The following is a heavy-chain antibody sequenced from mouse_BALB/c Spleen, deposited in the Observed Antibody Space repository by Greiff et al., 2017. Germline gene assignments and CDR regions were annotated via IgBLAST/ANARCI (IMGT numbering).Heavy chain of an antibody. Sequence: QVQLKESGAELVRPGTSVKISCKASGYTFTNYWLGWVKQRPGHGLEWIGDIYPGGGYTNYNEKFKGKATLTTDKSSSTAYMQLSRLTSEDSAVYFCARRRLKFYAMDYWGQGTSVTVSS. CDR2: IYPGGGYT. CDR1: GYTFTNYW. J-gene: IGHJ4*01. V-gene: IGHV1-63*01. CDR3: ARRRLKFYAMDY. D-gene: IGHD1-2*01.